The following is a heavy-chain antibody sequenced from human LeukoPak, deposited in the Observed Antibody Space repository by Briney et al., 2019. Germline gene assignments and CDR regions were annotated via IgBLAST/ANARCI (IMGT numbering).Heavy chain of an antibody. CDR2: IYHSGST. Sequence: SETLFLTCTVSGYSISSGYYWGWIRQPPGKGLEWIGSIYHSGSTYYNPSLKSRVTISVDTSKNQFSLKLSSVTAADTAVYYCARGVAAASYYYYYYYMDVWGKGTTVTVSS. V-gene: IGHV4-38-2*02. J-gene: IGHJ6*03. CDR1: GYSISSGYY. D-gene: IGHD6-13*01. CDR3: ARGVAAASYYYYYYYMDV.